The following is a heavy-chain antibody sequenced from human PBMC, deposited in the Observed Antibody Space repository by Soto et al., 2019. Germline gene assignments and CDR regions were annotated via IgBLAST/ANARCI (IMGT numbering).Heavy chain of an antibody. D-gene: IGHD5-12*01. CDR3: ARGGNRYSNVASGVSGFDD. Sequence: QLQLQESGPGLVKPSETLSLPCTVSGASITSSYWSWIRQSPGKGLEWIAYVYHTGATNYNPSINSRVTISLDTSKRQCSLKLTSLTTADTAVYFCARGGNRYSNVASGVSGFDDWGQGSLVTVSS. J-gene: IGHJ4*02. CDR1: GASITSSY. V-gene: IGHV4-59*01. CDR2: VYHTGAT.